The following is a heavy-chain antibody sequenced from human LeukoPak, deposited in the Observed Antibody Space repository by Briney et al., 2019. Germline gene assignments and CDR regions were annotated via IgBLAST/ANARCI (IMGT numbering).Heavy chain of an antibody. D-gene: IGHD6-19*01. Sequence: PSETLSLTCTVSGGSISSYYWSWIRQPPGKGLEWIGYIYYSGSTNYKPSLKSRVTISVDTSKNQFSLKLSSVTAADTAVYYCAGGGYSSGWYPSLDYWGQGTLVTVSS. V-gene: IGHV4-59*01. CDR1: GGSISSYY. CDR2: IYYSGST. J-gene: IGHJ4*02. CDR3: AGGGYSSGWYPSLDY.